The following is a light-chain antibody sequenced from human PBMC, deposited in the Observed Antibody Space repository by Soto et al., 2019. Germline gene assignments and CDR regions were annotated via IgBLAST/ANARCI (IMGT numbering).Light chain of an antibody. CDR1: QSISSW. CDR2: KES. V-gene: IGKV1-5*03. CDR3: QHYNSYSEA. Sequence: MRQSPATLSGSVGDRVTITCRASQSISSWLAWYQQKPGKAPKLLIYKESTLKSGVPSRFSGSGSGTEFTLTISRLQPDDFATYYCQHYNSYSEACGQGTKVDIK. J-gene: IGKJ1*01.